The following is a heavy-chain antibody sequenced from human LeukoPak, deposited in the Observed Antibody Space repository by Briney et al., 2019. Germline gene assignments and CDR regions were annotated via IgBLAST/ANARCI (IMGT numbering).Heavy chain of an antibody. V-gene: IGHV3-66*01. CDR3: AKSWQLSKTKLRYFDY. D-gene: IGHD5-18*01. J-gene: IGHJ4*02. CDR1: GFTVSSNY. CDR2: IYSGGST. Sequence: GGSLRLSCAASGFTVSSNYMSWVRQAPGKGLEWVSVIYSGGSTYYADSVKGRFTISRDNSKNTLYLQMNSLRAEDTAVYYCAKSWQLSKTKLRYFDYWGQGTLVTVSS.